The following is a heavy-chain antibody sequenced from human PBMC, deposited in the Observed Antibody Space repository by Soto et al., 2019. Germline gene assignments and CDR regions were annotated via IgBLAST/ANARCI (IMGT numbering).Heavy chain of an antibody. D-gene: IGHD2-2*01. CDR3: ARGGVVVPAADRGFTYYYYGMDV. CDR1: GFTFSSYE. Sequence: PGGSLRLSCAASGFTFSSYEVNWVRQAPGKGLEWVSYISSSGSTIYYADSVKGRFTISRDNAKNSLYLQMNSLRAEDTAVYYCARGGVVVPAADRGFTYYYYGMDVWGQGTTVTVSS. J-gene: IGHJ6*02. V-gene: IGHV3-48*03. CDR2: ISSSGSTI.